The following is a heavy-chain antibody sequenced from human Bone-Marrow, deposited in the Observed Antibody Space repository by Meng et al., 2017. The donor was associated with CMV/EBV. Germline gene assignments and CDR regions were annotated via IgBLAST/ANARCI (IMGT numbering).Heavy chain of an antibody. CDR1: GGSVSSGSYY. V-gene: IGHV4-61*01. D-gene: IGHD2/OR15-2a*01. Sequence: GSLRLSCTVSGGSVSSGSYYWSWIRQPPGKGLEWIGYIYYSGSTNYNPSLKSRVTISVDTSKNQFSLKLSSVTAADTAVYYCARQDPFRRGAYFDYWGQGTLVTVSS. CDR3: ARQDPFRRGAYFDY. CDR2: IYYSGST. J-gene: IGHJ4*02.